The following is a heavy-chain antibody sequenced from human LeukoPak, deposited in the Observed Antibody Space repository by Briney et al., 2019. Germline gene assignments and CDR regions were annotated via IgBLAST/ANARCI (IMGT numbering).Heavy chain of an antibody. D-gene: IGHD5-24*01. V-gene: IGHV4-39*07. CDR3: ARGGGIGYNFY. J-gene: IGHJ4*02. CDR1: GASVTMGSYY. Sequence: SETLSLTCSVSGASVTMGSYYWAWIRQPPGKGLEWIGTFHFSGSTYYNPSLKSRVSMSLDTSKNQFSLNLISVTAADTAVYYCARGGGIGYNFYWGQGTLVTVSS. CDR2: FHFSGST.